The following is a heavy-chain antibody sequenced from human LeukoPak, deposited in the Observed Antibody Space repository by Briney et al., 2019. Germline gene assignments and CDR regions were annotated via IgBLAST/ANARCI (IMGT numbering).Heavy chain of an antibody. CDR2: IYYSGST. Sequence: SETLSLTCTVSGGSISSYYWSWIRQPPGKGLEWIGYIYYSGSTNYNPSLKSRVTISVDTSKNQFSLKLSSVTAADTAVYYCARARKYQLLSHYYYMDVWGKGTTVTVSS. J-gene: IGHJ6*03. CDR3: ARARKYQLLSHYYYMDV. CDR1: GGSISSYY. V-gene: IGHV4-59*01. D-gene: IGHD2-2*01.